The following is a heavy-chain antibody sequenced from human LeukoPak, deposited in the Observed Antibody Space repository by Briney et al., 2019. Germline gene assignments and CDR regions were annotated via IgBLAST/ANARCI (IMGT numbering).Heavy chain of an antibody. Sequence: VGSLRLSCEASGFTFSAYAMTWVRQAPGQGLEWVSSIGSDNKPHYSESVKGRFAISRDNSKRMLFLQLNSLRAEDTALYYCARVRNGGNSGFIYYGMDVWGQGATVTVSS. CDR1: GFTFSAYA. J-gene: IGHJ6*02. CDR2: IGSDNKP. V-gene: IGHV3-23*05. CDR3: ARVRNGGNSGFIYYGMDV. D-gene: IGHD4-23*01.